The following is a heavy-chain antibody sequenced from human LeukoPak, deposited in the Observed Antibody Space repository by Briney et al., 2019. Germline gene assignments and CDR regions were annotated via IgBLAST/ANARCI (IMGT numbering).Heavy chain of an antibody. V-gene: IGHV1-24*01. CDR2: FDPEDGET. Sequence: ASVKVSCKVSGYTLTELSMHWVRQAPGKGLEWMGGFDPEDGETIYAQKFQGRVTMTEDTSTDTAYMELSSLRSEDTAVYYCATQYKLFYDSSGYYDWYFDLWGRGTLVTVSS. D-gene: IGHD3-22*01. CDR1: GYTLTELS. CDR3: ATQYKLFYDSSGYYDWYFDL. J-gene: IGHJ2*01.